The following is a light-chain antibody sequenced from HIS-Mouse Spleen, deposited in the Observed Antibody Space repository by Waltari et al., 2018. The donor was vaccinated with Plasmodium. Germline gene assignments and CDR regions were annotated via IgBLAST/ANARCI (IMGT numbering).Light chain of an antibody. CDR3: QQSYSTPQLT. CDR1: QSISSY. CDR2: AAS. J-gene: IGKJ4*01. Sequence: DIQMTQSPSSLSASVGDRLTLTCRASQSISSYLNWYQQKPGKAPKLLIYAASSLQSGVPSRFSGSGSGTDFTLTISSLQPEDFATYYCQQSYSTPQLTFGGGTKVEIK. V-gene: IGKV1-39*01.